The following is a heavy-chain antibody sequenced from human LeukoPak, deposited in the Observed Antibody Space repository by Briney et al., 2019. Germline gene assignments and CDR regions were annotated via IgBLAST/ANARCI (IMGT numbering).Heavy chain of an antibody. V-gene: IGHV4-59*08. CDR1: GGSISSYY. Sequence: SETLSLTCTVSGGSISSYYRSWIRQPPGKGLAWIGYIYYSGSTNYNPSLKRRVTISVDTSKNEFSLKLSSVTAADTAVYYCARQDRSPWGAFDIWGQGTMVTVSS. CDR2: IYYSGST. J-gene: IGHJ3*02. CDR3: ARQDRSPWGAFDI. D-gene: IGHD2-15*01.